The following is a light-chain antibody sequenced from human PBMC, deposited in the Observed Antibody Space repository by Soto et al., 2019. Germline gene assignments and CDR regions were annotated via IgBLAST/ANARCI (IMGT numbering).Light chain of an antibody. Sequence: QSALTQPASVSGSPGQSITISCTGTSSDIGADDFVSWYQHHPDNTPKIIIFEVTYRPTGISHRFSASKSGNTASLTISGLQAEDEAIYCCCSYRRTTFPHVVFGGGTKLTAL. CDR3: CSYRRTTFPHVV. CDR1: SSDIGADDF. J-gene: IGLJ2*01. V-gene: IGLV2-14*01. CDR2: EVT.